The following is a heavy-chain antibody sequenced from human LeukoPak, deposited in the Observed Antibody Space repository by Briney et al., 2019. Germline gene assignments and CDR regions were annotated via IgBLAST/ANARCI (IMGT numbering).Heavy chain of an antibody. J-gene: IGHJ4*02. Sequence: GGSLRLSCAASGFNFDSYAMHWVRQAPGKGLEWVAIISYDGSNKYYADSVKGRFTISKDNSKNTLFLQMNSLKTEDTAVYYCAREDYSSSSRLDYWGQGTLVSVSS. CDR2: ISYDGSNK. CDR1: GFNFDSYA. CDR3: AREDYSSSSRLDY. V-gene: IGHV3-30-3*01. D-gene: IGHD6-6*01.